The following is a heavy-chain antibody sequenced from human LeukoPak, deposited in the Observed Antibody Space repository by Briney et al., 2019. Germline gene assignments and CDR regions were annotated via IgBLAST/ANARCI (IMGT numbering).Heavy chain of an antibody. V-gene: IGHV3-66*01. CDR3: ARGGIAVRPNWFDP. CDR1: GFTFSRYE. Sequence: GGSLRLSCAASGFTFSRYEMNWVRQAPGKGLGWVSILYSGGNTYYADSVKGRFTISRDNSKNTLYLQMNSLRTEDTAVYYCARGGIAVRPNWFDPWGQGTLVTVSS. J-gene: IGHJ5*02. CDR2: LYSGGNT. D-gene: IGHD6-6*01.